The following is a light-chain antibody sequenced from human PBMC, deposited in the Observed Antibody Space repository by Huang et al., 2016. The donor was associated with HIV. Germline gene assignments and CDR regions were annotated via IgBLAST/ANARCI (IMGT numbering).Light chain of an antibody. J-gene: IGKJ1*01. Sequence: DIQMTQSPSTLSAFVGDRLTTTCRASQNISSWLAWYQQKPGKAPRLLIYEISSLESWVPSRFSGSGSGTEFTLTISRLQPDDIGTYYCQYGETFGQGSKVEVK. CDR2: EIS. CDR1: QNISSW. CDR3: QYGET. V-gene: IGKV1-5*03.